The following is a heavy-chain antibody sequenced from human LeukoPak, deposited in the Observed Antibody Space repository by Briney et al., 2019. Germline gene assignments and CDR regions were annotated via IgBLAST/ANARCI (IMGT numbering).Heavy chain of an antibody. CDR3: AKRGGYETMAAFDY. D-gene: IGHD3-10*01. V-gene: IGHV3-7*05. CDR1: GFTFSTYW. CDR2: INQGGSEK. Sequence: GGSLRLSCAASGFTFSTYWMSWVRQAPGKGLEWVANINQGGSEKYSVDSVKGRFTISRDNAKNSLYLQMSSLRAEDSAVYYCAKRGGYETMAAFDYWGQGTLVTVSS. J-gene: IGHJ4*02.